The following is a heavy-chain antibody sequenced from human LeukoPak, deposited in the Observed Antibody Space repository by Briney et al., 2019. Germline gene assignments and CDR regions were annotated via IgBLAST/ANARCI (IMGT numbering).Heavy chain of an antibody. J-gene: IGHJ6*03. CDR3: ARGRGSGYYLPYYYYYMDV. CDR1: GGSFSGYY. V-gene: IGHV4-34*01. D-gene: IGHD3-22*01. Sequence: SETLSLTCAAYGGSFSGYYWSWIRQPPGKGLEWIGEINHSGSTNYNPSLKSRVTISVDTSKNQFSLKLRSVTAADTAVYYCARGRGSGYYLPYYYYYMDVWGRGTTVSVSS. CDR2: INHSGST.